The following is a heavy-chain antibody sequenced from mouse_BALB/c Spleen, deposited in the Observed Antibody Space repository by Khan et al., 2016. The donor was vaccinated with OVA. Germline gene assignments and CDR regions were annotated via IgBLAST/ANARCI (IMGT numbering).Heavy chain of an antibody. D-gene: IGHD3-2*02. V-gene: IGHV1-81*01. Sequence: QVQLQQSGPELVKPGASVRMSCNASGYTFTDFLISWVKQRAGQGLEWIGEIYPGSGYTYYNEKFKGKATLTSDRSSNTAYMEFRSLTSADSAVYFCASAGYGGFAYWGQGTLVTVSA. J-gene: IGHJ3*01. CDR1: GYTFTDFL. CDR2: IYPGSGYT. CDR3: ASAGYGGFAY.